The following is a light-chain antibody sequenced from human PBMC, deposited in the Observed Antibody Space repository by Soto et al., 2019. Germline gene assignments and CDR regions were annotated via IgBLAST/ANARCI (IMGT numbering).Light chain of an antibody. CDR3: QKSYSVQCT. Sequence: DIQMTQSPSSLYASVGDRVTITCRASQSISSFLNWYQQKPGKAPKPLIYAASSLQSGVPARFSGSGSGIDFTLTISSLQHEDFATYYCQKSYSVQCTFGQGTKLEIK. V-gene: IGKV1-39*01. J-gene: IGKJ2*02. CDR2: AAS. CDR1: QSISSF.